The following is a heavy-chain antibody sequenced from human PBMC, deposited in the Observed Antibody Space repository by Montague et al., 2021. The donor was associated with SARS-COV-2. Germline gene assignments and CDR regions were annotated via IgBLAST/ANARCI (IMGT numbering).Heavy chain of an antibody. CDR2: FIHIGTA. V-gene: IGHV4-34*12. Sequence: SETLSLTCAVYGGSFSVYYWSWLRQSPRSGLGWMPEFIHIGTANYNPSLMSRVSISLDTSKNQLTLKLTSVTAADTAMYYCAKEREVVRAARTLVAFDLGGQGTMVTVSS. CDR1: GGSFSVYY. D-gene: IGHD2-2*01. CDR3: AKEREVVRAARTLVAFDL. J-gene: IGHJ3*01.